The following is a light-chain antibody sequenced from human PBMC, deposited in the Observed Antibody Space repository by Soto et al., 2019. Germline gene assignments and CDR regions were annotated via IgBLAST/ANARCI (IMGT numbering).Light chain of an antibody. CDR2: EVI. V-gene: IGLV2-8*01. J-gene: IGLJ1*01. CDR1: SSDVGGYNY. CDR3: SSYAGSNTPYV. Sequence: QSVLTHPPSASGSPGQSVTISCTGTSSDVGGYNYVSWYQQHPGKAPKLLIYEVIKRPSGVPDRFSASRSGNTASLTVSGLQAEDEADYYCSSYAGSNTPYVFGNGTKVTVL.